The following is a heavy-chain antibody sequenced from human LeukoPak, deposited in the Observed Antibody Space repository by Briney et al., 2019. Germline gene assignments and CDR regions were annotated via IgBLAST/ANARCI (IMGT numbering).Heavy chain of an antibody. CDR3: ARRSDSSSWYPNNWFDP. V-gene: IGHV3-21*01. CDR1: GFTFSSYS. J-gene: IGHJ5*02. D-gene: IGHD6-13*01. CDR2: ISSSSSYI. Sequence: GGSLRLSCAASGFTFSSYSMNWVRQAPGKGLEWVSSISSSSSYIYYADSVKGRFTISRDNAKNSLYLQMNSLRAEDTAVYYCARRSDSSSWYPNNWFDPWGQGTLVTVSS.